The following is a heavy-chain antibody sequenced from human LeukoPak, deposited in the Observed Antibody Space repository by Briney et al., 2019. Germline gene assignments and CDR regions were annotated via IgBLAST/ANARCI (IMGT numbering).Heavy chain of an antibody. CDR1: GYSFTGYW. J-gene: IGHJ4*02. CDR2: IYPGDSDT. Sequence: GESLKISCKGSGYSFTGYWIGWVRQMPGKGLEWMGIIYPGDSDTRYSPSFQGQVTISADKSISTAYLQWSSLKASDTAMYYCARPYCSGGSCYSPYYFDYWGQGTLVTVSS. V-gene: IGHV5-51*01. CDR3: ARPYCSGGSCYSPYYFDY. D-gene: IGHD2-15*01.